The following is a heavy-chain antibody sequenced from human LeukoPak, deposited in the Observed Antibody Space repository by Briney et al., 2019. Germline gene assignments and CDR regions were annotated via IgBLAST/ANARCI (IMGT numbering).Heavy chain of an antibody. Sequence: ASVKVSCKASGYTFTGYYMHWVRQAPGQGLEWMGWINPNSGGTNYAQKFQGRVTMTRVTSISTAYMELSRLRSDDTAVYYCARSPVVNDFWSGYYTYLDYWGQGTLVTVSS. V-gene: IGHV1-2*02. CDR3: ARSPVVNDFWSGYYTYLDY. D-gene: IGHD3-3*01. J-gene: IGHJ4*02. CDR2: INPNSGGT. CDR1: GYTFTGYY.